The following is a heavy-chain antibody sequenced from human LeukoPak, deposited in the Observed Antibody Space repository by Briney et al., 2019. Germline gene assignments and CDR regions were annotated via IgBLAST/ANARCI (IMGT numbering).Heavy chain of an antibody. J-gene: IGHJ6*04. Sequence: SETLSLTCTVSGGSISSYYWSWIRQPPGKGLEWIGYIYYSGSTNYNPSLKSRVTISVDTSKNQFSLKLSSVTAADTAVYYCARNLNDYVWGSHRWTYGMDVWGKGTTVTVSS. CDR1: GGSISSYY. V-gene: IGHV4-59*01. CDR2: IYYSGST. D-gene: IGHD3-16*02. CDR3: ARNLNDYVWGSHRWTYGMDV.